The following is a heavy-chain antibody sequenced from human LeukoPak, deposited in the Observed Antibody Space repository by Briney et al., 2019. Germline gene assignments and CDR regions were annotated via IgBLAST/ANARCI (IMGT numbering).Heavy chain of an antibody. CDR3: ARASTVVTPGNY. CDR2: INPNSGGT. D-gene: IGHD4-23*01. CDR1: GYTFTGYY. J-gene: IGHJ4*02. Sequence: ASVKGSCKASGYTFTGYYMHWVRQAPGQGLEWMGWINPNSGGTNYAQKFQGRVTMTRDTSISTAYMELSRLRSDDTAVYYCARASTVVTPGNYRGQGTLVTVSS. V-gene: IGHV1-2*02.